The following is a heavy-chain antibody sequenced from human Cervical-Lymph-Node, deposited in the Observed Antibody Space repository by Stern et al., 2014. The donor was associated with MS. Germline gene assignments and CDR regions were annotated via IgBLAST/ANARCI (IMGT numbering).Heavy chain of an antibody. V-gene: IGHV1-69*01. J-gene: IGHJ4*02. CDR3: ALRRSYYVY. CDR2: LIPLCGAT. Sequence: VQLVESGSEVKKPGSSVIVSCKPSGDTFSNYALSWVRQAPGQGLEWVGGLIPLCGATRYGQKFQGRVTITPEESTGTAFMELSNLTSDDTAVYYCALRRSYYVYWGQGTLITVSS. CDR1: GDTFSNYA. D-gene: IGHD4-11*01.